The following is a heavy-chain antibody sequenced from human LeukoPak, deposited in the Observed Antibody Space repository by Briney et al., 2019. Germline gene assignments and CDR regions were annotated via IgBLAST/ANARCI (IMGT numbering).Heavy chain of an antibody. CDR3: ARAPANYDYVWGSYREYYFDY. D-gene: IGHD3-16*02. J-gene: IGHJ4*02. Sequence: GASVKVSCKASGYTFTGYYMHWVRQAPGQGLEWMGWINPNSGGTNYAQKFQGGVTMTRDTYMSTAYMELSRLRSDATAVYYCARAPANYDYVWGSYREYYFDYWGQGTLVTVSS. CDR2: INPNSGGT. V-gene: IGHV1-2*02. CDR1: GYTFTGYY.